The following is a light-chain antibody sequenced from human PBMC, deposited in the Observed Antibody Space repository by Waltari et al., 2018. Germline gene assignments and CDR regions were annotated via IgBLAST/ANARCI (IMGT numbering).Light chain of an antibody. J-gene: IGKJ4*01. CDR1: QMVRTY. CDR2: DTS. CDR3: HQRSSWPRT. V-gene: IGKV3-11*01. Sequence: IVLTQSPPTMSLSPGERATLSGWAIQMVRTYLAWYQQKPGQAPRLLIYDTSTRATDIPARFSGSGSGTEFTLTISSLEPEDFAVYYCHQRSSWPRTFGGGTKVEIK.